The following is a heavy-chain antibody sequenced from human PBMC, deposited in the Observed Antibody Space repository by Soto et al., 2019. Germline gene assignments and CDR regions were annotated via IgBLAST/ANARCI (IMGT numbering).Heavy chain of an antibody. V-gene: IGHV4-34*01. Sequence: QVQLQQWGAGLLKPSETLSLTCGVYGGSFSAYFWTWILQPPGRGLEWIGEVNHSGGTNYNPSLKSRVTISLDTSKSQLSLKLSSVTAADTAVYYCARERRVVGGYSSSWYDYFDSWGQGSLVTVSS. CDR3: ARERRVVGGYSSSWYDYFDS. CDR1: GGSFSAYF. CDR2: VNHSGGT. J-gene: IGHJ4*02. D-gene: IGHD6-13*01.